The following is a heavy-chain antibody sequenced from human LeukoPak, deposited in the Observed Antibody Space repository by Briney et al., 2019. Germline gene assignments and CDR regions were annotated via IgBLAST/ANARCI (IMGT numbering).Heavy chain of an antibody. CDR2: INPDGGNT. CDR3: ARIRDGYNDAYDL. J-gene: IGHJ3*01. V-gene: IGHV1-46*01. Sequence: ASVKVSCKASGYTFTNSYIHWVRQAPGQVLEWMGLINPDGGNTNYAQNFQGRVTLTRDTSTSTVYMELSSLGSEDTAIYYCARIRDGYNDAYDLWGQGTVVTVPS. CDR1: GYTFTNSY. D-gene: IGHD5-24*01.